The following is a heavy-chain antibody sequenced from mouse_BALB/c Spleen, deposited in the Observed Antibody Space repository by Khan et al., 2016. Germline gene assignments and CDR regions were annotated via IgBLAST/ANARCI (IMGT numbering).Heavy chain of an antibody. V-gene: IGHV9-3-1*01. D-gene: IGHD1-1*01. J-gene: IGHJ1*01. CDR1: GYTFTNYG. Sequence: QIQLVQSGPELKRPGKTVKISCKASGYTFTNYGINWVKQALGKGLKWMGWINTYSGESTYADDFKGRFAFSLATSANTAYLQINNLKNEDTATYFCARYRYYYGSSRYFDVWGAGTTVTVSS. CDR3: ARYRYYYGSSRYFDV. CDR2: INTYSGES.